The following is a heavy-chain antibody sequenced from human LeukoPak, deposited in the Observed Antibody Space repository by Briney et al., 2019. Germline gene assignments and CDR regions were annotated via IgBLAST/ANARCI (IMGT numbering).Heavy chain of an antibody. D-gene: IGHD1-26*01. CDR1: GFTFSSYA. CDR3: IGSGGWLGY. J-gene: IGHJ4*02. V-gene: IGHV3-23*01. CDR2: ISGSGGST. Sequence: GGSLRLSCAASGFTFSSYAVSWVRQAPGKGLEWVSAISGSGGSTYYADSVKGRFTISRDNAKDTVYLQMNSLRVEDTAVYYCIGSGGWLGYWGQGTLVTVSS.